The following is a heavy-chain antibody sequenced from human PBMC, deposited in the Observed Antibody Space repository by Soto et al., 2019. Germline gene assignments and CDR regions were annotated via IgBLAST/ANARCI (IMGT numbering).Heavy chain of an antibody. D-gene: IGHD3-16*02. CDR3: ARVVYDYVWGSYRSLDY. CDR1: GFTFSSYA. J-gene: IGHJ4*02. V-gene: IGHV3-30-3*01. CDR2: ISYDGSNK. Sequence: QVQLVESGGGVVQPGRSLRLSCAASGFTFSSYAMHWVHQAPGKGLEWVAVISYDGSNKYYADSVKGRFTISRDNSKNTLYLQMNSLRAEDTAVYYCARVVYDYVWGSYRSLDYWGQGTLVTVSS.